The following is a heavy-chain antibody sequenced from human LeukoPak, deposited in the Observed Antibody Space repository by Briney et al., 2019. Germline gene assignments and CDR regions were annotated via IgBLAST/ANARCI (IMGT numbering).Heavy chain of an antibody. CDR3: ASRSGWYLGFDY. CDR1: SGSISSSSYY. CDR2: IYYSGST. J-gene: IGHJ4*02. V-gene: IGHV4-39*01. Sequence: SETLSLTCIVSSGSISSSSYYWGWIRQPPGKGLEWIGSIYYSGSTYYNPSLKSRVTISVDTSKNQFSLKLSSVTAADTAVYYCASRSGWYLGFDYWGQGTLVTVSS. D-gene: IGHD6-19*01.